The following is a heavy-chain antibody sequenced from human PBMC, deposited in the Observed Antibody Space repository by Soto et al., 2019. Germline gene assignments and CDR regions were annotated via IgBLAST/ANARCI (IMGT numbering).Heavy chain of an antibody. CDR2: IYGADNDNT. V-gene: IGHV3-53*02. CDR3: ARGGYD. CDR1: GLTVTNNH. D-gene: IGHD6-13*01. Sequence: DLVETGGGLIQPGGSLRLSCAVSGLTVTNNHMNWNWVRQAPGKGLEWVSVIYGADNDNTYYADSVRDRFTVSRDSSQNMVFLQMNDPRAEDTAVYYCARGGYDWGQGTLVTVSS. J-gene: IGHJ4*02.